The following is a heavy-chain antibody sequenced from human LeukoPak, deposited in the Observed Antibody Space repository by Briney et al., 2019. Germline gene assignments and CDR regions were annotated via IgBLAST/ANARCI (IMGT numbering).Heavy chain of an antibody. CDR1: GVSFSGYY. CDR3: ARTGRGVSFDP. J-gene: IGHJ5*02. CDR2: INHSGST. Sequence: PSETLSLTCAVYGVSFSGYYWSWIRQPPGKGLEWIGEINHSGSTNYNPSLKSRVTISVDTSKNQFSLKLSSGTAADTAVYYCARTGRGVSFDPWGQGTLVTVSS. V-gene: IGHV4-34*01. D-gene: IGHD1-1*01.